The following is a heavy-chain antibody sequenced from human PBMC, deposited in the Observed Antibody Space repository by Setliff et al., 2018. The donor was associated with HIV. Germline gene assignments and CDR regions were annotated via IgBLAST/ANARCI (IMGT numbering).Heavy chain of an antibody. Sequence: SETLSLTCAVSGGSISSSNWWSWVRQPPGKGLEWIGEFYHGGSTNYNPSLNSRVTISVDKSKNQFSLNLNSVTAADSAVYYCGRGEDYGSGTVYMDVWGKGTTVTVS. CDR2: FYHGGST. J-gene: IGHJ6*03. D-gene: IGHD3-10*01. CDR3: GRGEDYGSGTVYMDV. V-gene: IGHV4-4*02. CDR1: GGSISSSNW.